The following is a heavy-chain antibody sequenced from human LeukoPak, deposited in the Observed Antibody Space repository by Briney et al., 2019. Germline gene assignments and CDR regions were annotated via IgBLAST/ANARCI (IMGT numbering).Heavy chain of an antibody. CDR1: GYSFTSYW. CDR2: IYPDDSDT. V-gene: IGHV5-51*01. Sequence: GGSLQISCKGSGYSFTSYWIGWVRQMPGKGLEWMGIIYPDDSDTTYSPSFQGQVTISVDKSISTAYLQWSSLKASDTAMYYCARHPRVYCSTTSCQGWFGPWGQGTLVTVSS. J-gene: IGHJ5*02. CDR3: ARHPRVYCSTTSCQGWFGP. D-gene: IGHD2-2*01.